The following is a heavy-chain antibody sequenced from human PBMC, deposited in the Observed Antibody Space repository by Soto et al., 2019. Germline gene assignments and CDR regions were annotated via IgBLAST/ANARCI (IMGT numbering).Heavy chain of an antibody. Sequence: QPQLQESGPGLVKPSETLSLTCTVSNGSISSSISYWGWIRQPPGGGLAWIGSIYYNGNTYYNPSLTSRLPIALDTSNNQCSLILSAVTAADTAVYYCARRPTALCRWDSPDYWGQRTLATVSS. CDR1: NGSISSSISY. CDR3: ARRPTALCRWDSPDY. D-gene: IGHD3-10*02. CDR2: IYYNGNT. V-gene: IGHV4-39*01. J-gene: IGHJ4*02.